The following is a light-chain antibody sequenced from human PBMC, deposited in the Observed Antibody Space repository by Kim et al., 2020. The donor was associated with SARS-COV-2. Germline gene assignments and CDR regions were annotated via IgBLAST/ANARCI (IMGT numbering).Light chain of an antibody. CDR1: RNVDDY. J-gene: IGKJ1*01. Sequence: ASVGDRVTITCRASRNVDDYLALYQQKPGGAPKLLIFKASTLKSGVPSRFSGSGSGTEFTLTTSSLQPDDFGTYYCQQYRSYPWTFGQGTKVDIK. CDR3: QQYRSYPWT. V-gene: IGKV1-5*03. CDR2: KAS.